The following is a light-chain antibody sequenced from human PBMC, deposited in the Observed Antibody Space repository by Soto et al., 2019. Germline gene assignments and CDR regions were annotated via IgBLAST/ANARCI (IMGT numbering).Light chain of an antibody. J-gene: IGKJ4*01. CDR1: QSVGTY. CDR3: QQRNNWPLT. Sequence: EIVLTQSPATLSLSPGERATLSCRASQSVGTYLVWYQQKPGQAPRVFIYDASNRATGIPARFSGSGSGTDFTLTISSLEPEDSAVYYCQQRNNWPLTFGGGTKVDTK. V-gene: IGKV3-11*01. CDR2: DAS.